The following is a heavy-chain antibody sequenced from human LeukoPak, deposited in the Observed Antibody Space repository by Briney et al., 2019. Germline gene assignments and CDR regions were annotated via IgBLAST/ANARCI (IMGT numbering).Heavy chain of an antibody. J-gene: IGHJ4*02. CDR3: AKGTVIYGDYVMFDY. V-gene: IGHV3-66*01. CDR2: IYSGGST. D-gene: IGHD4-17*01. CDR1: GFTVTSNY. Sequence: GGSLRLSCAASGFTVTSNYMSWVRQAPGKGLEWVSVIYSGGSTYYADSVKGRFTISRDNSKNTVSLQMNSLRAEDTGVYYCAKGTVIYGDYVMFDYWGQGTLVTVSS.